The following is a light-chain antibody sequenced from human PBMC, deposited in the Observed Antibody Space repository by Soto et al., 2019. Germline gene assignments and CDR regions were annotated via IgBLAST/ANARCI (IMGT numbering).Light chain of an antibody. CDR1: QSVSSN. V-gene: IGKV3-15*01. CDR3: QQYNNWPTT. CDR2: GAS. J-gene: IGKJ1*01. Sequence: IVLTQSPGTLSLSPGERATLSCRASQSVSSNYLAWYQQKPGQAPRLLIYGASSRASGIPARFSGSGSGTEFTLTISSLQSEDFAVYYCQQYNNWPTTFGQGTKVAIK.